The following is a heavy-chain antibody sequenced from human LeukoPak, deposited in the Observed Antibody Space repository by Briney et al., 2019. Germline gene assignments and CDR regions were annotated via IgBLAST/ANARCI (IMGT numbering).Heavy chain of an antibody. CDR1: GFTFSSYA. J-gene: IGHJ5*02. D-gene: IGHD4-17*01. Sequence: GGSLRLSCAASGFTFSSYAMSWVRQAPGKGLEWVSAISGSGGSTYFADSVKGRFTISRDNSKNTLYLQMNSLRAEDTAVYYCAKDWYGDYAGPFDPWGQGTLVTVSS. V-gene: IGHV3-23*01. CDR3: AKDWYGDYAGPFDP. CDR2: ISGSGGST.